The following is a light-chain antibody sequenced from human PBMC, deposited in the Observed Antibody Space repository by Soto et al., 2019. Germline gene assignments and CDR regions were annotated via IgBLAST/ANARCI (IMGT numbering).Light chain of an antibody. Sequence: QSALTQPPSASGSPGQSVTISCTGTSSDVGGYNYVSWYQQHPGKAPKLMIYEVSKRPSGVPDRFSGSKSGNTASLTVSGLQAEDEADYYCSSYAGSTLFGGGTNLTVL. CDR3: SSYAGSTL. CDR2: EVS. J-gene: IGLJ2*01. V-gene: IGLV2-8*01. CDR1: SSDVGGYNY.